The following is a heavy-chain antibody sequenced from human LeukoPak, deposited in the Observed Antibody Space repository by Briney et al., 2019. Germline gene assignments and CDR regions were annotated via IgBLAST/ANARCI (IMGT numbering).Heavy chain of an antibody. D-gene: IGHD1-1*01. CDR3: ARQGDGTTSWFDP. CDR1: GGSISSYY. V-gene: IGHV4-59*08. J-gene: IGHJ5*02. CDR2: IYYSGST. Sequence: PSETLSLTCTVSGGSISSYYWSWIRQPPGKGLEWIGYIYYSGSTNYNPSLKSRVTISVDTSKNQFSLKLSSVTAADTAVYYCARQGDGTTSWFDPWGHGTLVTVSS.